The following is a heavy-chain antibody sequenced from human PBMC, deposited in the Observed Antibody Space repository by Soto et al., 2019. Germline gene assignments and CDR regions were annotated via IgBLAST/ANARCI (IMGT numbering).Heavy chain of an antibody. CDR3: ARSYCGDNCALDY. Sequence: GSLRLSCAASGFIFSSFPMHWVRQAPGKGLEWVAVVSKDGSDKHYADSVKGRFTISRDNSENTLHLQMNSLRPEDTGVYYCARSYCGDNCALDYWGQGTPVTVSS. J-gene: IGHJ4*02. CDR2: VSKDGSDK. D-gene: IGHD2-21*02. CDR1: GFIFSSFP. V-gene: IGHV3-30-3*01.